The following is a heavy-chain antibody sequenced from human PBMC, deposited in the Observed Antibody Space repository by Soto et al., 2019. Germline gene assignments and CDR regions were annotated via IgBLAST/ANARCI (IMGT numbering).Heavy chain of an antibody. CDR3: AKSWRSVGHPGLYYYCMDV. CDR2: ISYDGSNK. V-gene: IGHV3-30*18. Sequence: QVQLVESGGGVVQPGRSLRLSCAASGFTFSSYGMHWVRQAPGKGLEWVAVISYDGSNKYYADSVKGRFTISRDNSKNTLYLQMNSLRAEDTAVYYCAKSWRSVGHPGLYYYCMDVWGQGTTVTVSS. J-gene: IGHJ6*02. CDR1: GFTFSSYG. D-gene: IGHD5-12*01.